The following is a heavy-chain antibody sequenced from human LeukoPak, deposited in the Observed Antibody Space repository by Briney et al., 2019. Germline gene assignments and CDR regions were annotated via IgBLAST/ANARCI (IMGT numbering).Heavy chain of an antibody. J-gene: IGHJ4*02. CDR2: ISGSGGST. V-gene: IGHV3-23*01. CDR1: GFTFSSYA. CDR3: AKDLRDIAAAGTYHY. D-gene: IGHD6-13*01. Sequence: GGSLRLSCAASGFTFSSYAMSWVRQAPGKGLEWVSAISGSGGSTYYADSVKGRFPISRDNSKNTLYLQMNSLRAEDTAVYYCAKDLRDIAAAGTYHYWGQGTQVTVSS.